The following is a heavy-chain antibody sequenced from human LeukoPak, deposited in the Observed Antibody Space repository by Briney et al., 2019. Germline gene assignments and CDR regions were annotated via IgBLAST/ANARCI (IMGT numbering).Heavy chain of an antibody. CDR3: ARDARTTVTTGLLDPDLYYGMDV. CDR2: ISAYNGNT. Sequence: ASVKVSCKASGYTFTSYGISWVRQAPGQGLEWMGWISAYNGNTNYAQKLQGRVTMTTDTSTSTAYMELRSLRSDDTAVHYCARDARTTVTTGLLDPDLYYGMDVWGQGTTVTVSS. J-gene: IGHJ6*02. D-gene: IGHD4-17*01. V-gene: IGHV1-18*01. CDR1: GYTFTSYG.